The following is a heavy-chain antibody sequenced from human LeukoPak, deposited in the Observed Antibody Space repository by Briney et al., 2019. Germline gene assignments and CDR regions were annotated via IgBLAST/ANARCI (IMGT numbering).Heavy chain of an antibody. CDR2: IYWDDDK. CDR3: AHRKYSYGAFDY. J-gene: IGHJ4*02. V-gene: IGHV2-5*02. Sequence: ASGPTLVNXTQTLTLTCTFSGFSLSTSGVGVVWIRQPPGKALEWLALIYWDDDKRYSPSLKSRLAITKDTSKNQVVLTMTNMDPVDTATYYCAHRKYSYGAFDYWGQGTLVTVSS. CDR1: GFSLSTSGVG. D-gene: IGHD5-18*01.